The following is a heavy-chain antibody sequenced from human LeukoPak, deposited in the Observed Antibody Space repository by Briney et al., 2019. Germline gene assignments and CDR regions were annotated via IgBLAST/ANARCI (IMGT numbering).Heavy chain of an antibody. Sequence: PSETLSLTCAVYGGSFSGYYWSWIRQPPGKGLEWIGEINHSGSTNYNPSLKSRVTISVDTSKNQFSLKLSSVTAADTAVYYCASVVGAAAGRGRDYYYYMDVWGKGTTVTVPS. J-gene: IGHJ6*03. CDR3: ASVVGAAAGRGRDYYYYMDV. CDR1: GGSFSGYY. CDR2: INHSGST. V-gene: IGHV4-34*01. D-gene: IGHD6-13*01.